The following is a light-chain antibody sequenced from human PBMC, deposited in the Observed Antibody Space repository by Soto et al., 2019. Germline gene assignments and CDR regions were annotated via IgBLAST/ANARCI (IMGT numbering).Light chain of an antibody. J-gene: IGKJ5*01. V-gene: IGKV3D-20*02. CDR1: QSLSSSY. Sequence: VVTQSAGTVSLYPGERATLSCRASQSLSSSYLAWYQQEPGQAPRLLIYGASSSATGIPARFSGSGSGTDFTLTISSLEPEDFAVYYCQQRSNWPPITFGQGTRLEIK. CDR2: GAS. CDR3: QQRSNWPPIT.